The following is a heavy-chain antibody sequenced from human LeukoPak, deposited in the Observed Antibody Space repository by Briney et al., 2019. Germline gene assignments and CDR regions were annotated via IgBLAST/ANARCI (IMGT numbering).Heavy chain of an antibody. J-gene: IGHJ4*02. CDR1: GGSISSGDYY. V-gene: IGHV4-30-4*08. CDR2: IYYSGST. CDR3: ASLRFLEWLSTTFDY. D-gene: IGHD3-3*01. Sequence: SETLSLTCTVSGGSISSGDYYWSWIRQPPGRGLEWIGYIYYSGSTYYNPSLKSRVTISVDTSKNQFSLKLSSVTAADTAVYYCASLRFLEWLSTTFDYWGQGTLVTVSS.